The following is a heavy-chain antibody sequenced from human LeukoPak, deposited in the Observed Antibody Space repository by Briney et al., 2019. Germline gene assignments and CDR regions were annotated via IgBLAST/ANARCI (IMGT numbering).Heavy chain of an antibody. CDR3: ARYWYSNYYYYYMNV. CDR1: GGTFSSYA. J-gene: IGHJ6*03. V-gene: IGHV1-69*13. D-gene: IGHD4-11*01. CDR2: IIPIFGTA. Sequence: GASVKVSCKASGGTFSSYAISWVRQAPGQGLEWMGGIIPIFGTANYAQKFQGRVTITADESTSTAYMELSSLRSEDTAVYYCARYWYSNYYYYYMNVWGRGTTVTVSS.